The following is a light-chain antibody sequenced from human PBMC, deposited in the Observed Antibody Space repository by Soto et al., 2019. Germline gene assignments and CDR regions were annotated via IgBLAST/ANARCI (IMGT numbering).Light chain of an antibody. V-gene: IGLV2-11*01. CDR3: CSYADNYTLA. CDR2: DVN. J-gene: IGLJ2*01. CDR1: SSDVGAYNY. Sequence: QSALTQPRSVSQSPGQSVTISCTGASSDVGAYNYVSWYQHHPGKAPQLMIYDVNKRPSGVPDRFSGSKSGNTASLTISGLQAADEGDYYCCSYADNYTLAFGGGTKLTVL.